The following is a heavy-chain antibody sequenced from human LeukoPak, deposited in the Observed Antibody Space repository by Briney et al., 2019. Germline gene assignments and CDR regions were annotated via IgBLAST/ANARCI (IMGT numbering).Heavy chain of an antibody. CDR3: ARGDQYYYDSSGSNWFDP. CDR1: GGSISSYY. V-gene: IGHV4-59*01. J-gene: IGHJ5*02. D-gene: IGHD3-22*01. CDR2: IYYSGGT. Sequence: SETLSLTCTVSGGSISSYYWSWIRQPPGKGLEWIGYIYYSGGTNYNPSLKSRVTISVDTSKNQFSLKLSSVTAADTAVYYCARGDQYYYDSSGSNWFDPWGQGTLVTVSS.